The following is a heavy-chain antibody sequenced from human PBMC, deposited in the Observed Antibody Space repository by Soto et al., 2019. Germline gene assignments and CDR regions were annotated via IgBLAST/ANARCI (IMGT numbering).Heavy chain of an antibody. Sequence: GGSLRLSCAASGFTFSSYWMTWVRQAPGKGLEWVANIRQDGGEKYYVDSVKGRFTISRDNAKDSLYLQMSSLRAEDTAVYYCAGGRRHCSSTSCRGFWFDPWGQGTLVTVSS. CDR3: AGGRRHCSSTSCRGFWFDP. J-gene: IGHJ5*02. CDR2: IRQDGGEK. D-gene: IGHD2-2*01. V-gene: IGHV3-7*01. CDR1: GFTFSSYW.